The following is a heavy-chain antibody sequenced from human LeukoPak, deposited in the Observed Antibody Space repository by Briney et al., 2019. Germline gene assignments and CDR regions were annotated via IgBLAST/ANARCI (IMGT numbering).Heavy chain of an antibody. CDR3: AKDQVGSSWYSTPGST. Sequence: GRSLRLSCAASGFTFSSYGMHWVRQAPGKGLEWVAVIWYDGSNKYYADSVKGRFTISRDNSKNTLYLQMNSLRAEDTAVYYCAKDQVGSSWYSTPGSTWGQGTLVTVSS. CDR1: GFTFSSYG. V-gene: IGHV3-33*06. D-gene: IGHD6-13*01. J-gene: IGHJ5*02. CDR2: IWYDGSNK.